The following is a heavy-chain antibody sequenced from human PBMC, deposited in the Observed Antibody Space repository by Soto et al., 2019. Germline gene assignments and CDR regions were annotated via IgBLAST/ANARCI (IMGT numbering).Heavy chain of an antibody. CDR3: ARVLRYFDWLLYNDY. CDR1: GGSISSSSYY. V-gene: IGHV4-39*01. Sequence: QLQLQESGPGLVKPSETLSLTCTVSGGSISSSSYYWGWIRQPPGKGLEWIGSIYYSGSTYYNPSLKSRVTISVDTSKNQFSLKLSSLTAADTAVYYCARVLRYFDWLLYNDYWGQGTLVTVSS. J-gene: IGHJ4*02. CDR2: IYYSGST. D-gene: IGHD3-9*01.